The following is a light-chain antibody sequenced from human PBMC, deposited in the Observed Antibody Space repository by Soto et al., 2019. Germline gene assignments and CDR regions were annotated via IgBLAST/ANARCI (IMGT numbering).Light chain of an antibody. V-gene: IGLV2-14*01. CDR2: DVS. J-gene: IGLJ2*01. CDR3: SSYRNTRTVV. CDR1: SSDVGGFNY. Sequence: QSVLTQPASVSGSPGQSITISCTGTSSDVGGFNYVSWYQQHPGKVPKLIIYDVSNRPSGVSNRFSGSKSGNTASLTISGLQAEDEADYYCSSYRNTRTVVFGGGTKVTVL.